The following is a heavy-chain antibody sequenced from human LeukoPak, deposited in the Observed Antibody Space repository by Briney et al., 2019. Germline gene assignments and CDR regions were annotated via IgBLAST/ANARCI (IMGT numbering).Heavy chain of an antibody. J-gene: IGHJ4*02. V-gene: IGHV1-69*06. CDR2: IIPIFGTA. CDR3: AKTHTGYSYGQGFDY. Sequence: ASVKVSCKASGGTFSSYAISWVRQAPGQGLEWMGGIIPIFGTANYAQKFQGRVTITADKSTSTAYMELSSLGSEDTAVYYCAKTHTGYSYGQGFDYWGPGTLVTVSS. CDR1: GGTFSSYA. D-gene: IGHD5-18*01.